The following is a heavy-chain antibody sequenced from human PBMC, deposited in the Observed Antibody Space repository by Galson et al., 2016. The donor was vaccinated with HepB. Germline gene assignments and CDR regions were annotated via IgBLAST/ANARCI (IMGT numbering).Heavy chain of an antibody. CDR3: ARESPYCTTTSCSHYAMDV. CDR2: ISPSSGGT. V-gene: IGHV1-46*01. Sequence: SVKVSCKASGCTFTSYHIHWVRQAPGQGLEWMGKISPSSGGTTYAQKFQGRVTMTRDTSTSTVYMELSSLRSEDTAVYYCARESPYCTTTSCSHYAMDVWSQGTTVTVSS. CDR1: GCTFTSYH. J-gene: IGHJ6*01. D-gene: IGHD2-2*01.